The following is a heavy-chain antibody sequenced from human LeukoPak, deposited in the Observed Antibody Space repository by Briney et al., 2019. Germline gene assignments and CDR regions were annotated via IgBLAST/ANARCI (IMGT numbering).Heavy chain of an antibody. Sequence: ASVKVTCKASGFTFTTSAVQWVRQAPGQGREWVGWICAYNGNKNYAQKFQGRVTMTTDKSTSTAYMELRSLRSDDTAVYYCARERTILTGYYILREDYFDYWGQGTMDSVCS. CDR3: ARERTILTGYYILREDYFDY. J-gene: IGHJ4*02. CDR2: ICAYNGNK. D-gene: IGHD3-9*01. V-gene: IGHV1-18*01. CDR1: GFTFTTSA.